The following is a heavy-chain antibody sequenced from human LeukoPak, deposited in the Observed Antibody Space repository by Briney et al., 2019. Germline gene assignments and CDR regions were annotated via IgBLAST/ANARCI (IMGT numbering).Heavy chain of an antibody. Sequence: GGSLRLSCAASGFTVSSNYMSWVRRAPGKGPEWVSVIYSGGSTYYADSVKGRFTISRDNSKNTLYLQMNSLRAEDTAVYYCARLDYGDYVGYWGQGTLVTVSS. CDR2: IYSGGST. D-gene: IGHD4-17*01. CDR1: GFTVSSNY. V-gene: IGHV3-53*01. CDR3: ARLDYGDYVGY. J-gene: IGHJ4*02.